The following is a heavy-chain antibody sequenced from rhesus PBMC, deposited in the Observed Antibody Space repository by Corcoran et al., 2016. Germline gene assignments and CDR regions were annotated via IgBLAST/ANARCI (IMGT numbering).Heavy chain of an antibody. D-gene: IGHD1-44*01. V-gene: IGHV4-165*02. J-gene: IGHJ4*01. CDR2: IGGSSRTT. CDR1: GGSIRGYY. Sequence: QVQLQESGPGLVKLSEPLSLTCAVSGGSIRGYYGNCIRPPPGKGLEWIGNIGGSSRTTYDNPTLKSRVTISTDTAKNQFSRNLTSVTAADTAVYYCARGRWGTVEYWGQGVLVTVSS. CDR3: ARGRWGTVEY.